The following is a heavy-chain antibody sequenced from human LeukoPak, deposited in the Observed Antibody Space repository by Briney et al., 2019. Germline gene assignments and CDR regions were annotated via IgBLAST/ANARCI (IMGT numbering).Heavy chain of an antibody. CDR3: ARYGTTDFRHYYFDY. Sequence: SQTLSLTFAVSGGSISSGGYSWSWIRQPPGKGLEWIGYIYHSGSTYYNPSLKSRVTISVDRSKNQFSLKLSSVTAADTAVYYCARYGTTDFRHYYFDYWGRGTLVTVSS. V-gene: IGHV4-30-2*01. CDR2: IYHSGST. J-gene: IGHJ4*02. CDR1: GGSISSGGYS. D-gene: IGHD1-14*01.